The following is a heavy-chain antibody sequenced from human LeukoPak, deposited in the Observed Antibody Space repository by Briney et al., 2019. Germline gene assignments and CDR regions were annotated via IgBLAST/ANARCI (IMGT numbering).Heavy chain of an antibody. J-gene: IGHJ6*02. CDR1: GFTFSSYW. D-gene: IGHD3-10*01. Sequence: GGSRRFSCAAFGFTFSSYWMSWVRQAPGKGREWVANIKQDGSEKYYVDSVKGRFTISRDNAKNSLYLQMNSLRAEDTAVYYCARVITMVRGVIWTDYYGMDVWGQGTTVTVSS. CDR3: ARVITMVRGVIWTDYYGMDV. V-gene: IGHV3-7*01. CDR2: IKQDGSEK.